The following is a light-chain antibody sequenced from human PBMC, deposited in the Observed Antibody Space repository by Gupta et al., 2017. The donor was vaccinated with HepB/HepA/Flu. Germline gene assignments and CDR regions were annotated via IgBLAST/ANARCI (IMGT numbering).Light chain of an antibody. CDR1: NIGSKS. J-gene: IGLJ2*01. V-gene: IGLV3-21*03. Sequence: SYVLTQPPSLSVAPGKTARITRGGNNIGSKSVHWYQQKPGPAPVLLVYEDSDRPSGIPERFSGSNSGNTATLTISRVEAGDEADYYCQVWDSSSDHVVFGGGTKLTVL. CDR3: QVWDSSSDHVV. CDR2: EDS.